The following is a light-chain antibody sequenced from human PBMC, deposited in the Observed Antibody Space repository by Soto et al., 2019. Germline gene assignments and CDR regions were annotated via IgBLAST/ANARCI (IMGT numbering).Light chain of an antibody. V-gene: IGKV1-12*01. Sequence: DIHMTQSPSSVSASVGDNVTITCRASQSVSNWIAWYQQRPGKAPDLIIYLASTLHSGVPPRFSGTGSATEFTLTISGLQPEDSATYFCQQANAFPLSFGGGTRVEIK. CDR3: QQANAFPLS. CDR2: LAS. J-gene: IGKJ4*01. CDR1: QSVSNW.